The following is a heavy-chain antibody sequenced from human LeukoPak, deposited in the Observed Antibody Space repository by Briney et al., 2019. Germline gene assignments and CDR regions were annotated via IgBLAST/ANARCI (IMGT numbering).Heavy chain of an antibody. Sequence: PGGSLRLSCAASGFTLSSNYMNWVRQAPGKGLEGVSVIYSGGTTYYTDSVKGRFTISRDNSKNTLYLQMNSLRVEDTAVYYCARFSGSGSEFDYWGQGTLVTVSS. CDR3: ARFSGSGSEFDY. V-gene: IGHV3-66*02. J-gene: IGHJ4*02. CDR2: IYSGGTT. D-gene: IGHD3-10*01. CDR1: GFTLSSNY.